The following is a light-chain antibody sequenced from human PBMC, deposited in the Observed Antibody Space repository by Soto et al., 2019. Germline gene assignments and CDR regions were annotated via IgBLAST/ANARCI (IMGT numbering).Light chain of an antibody. CDR1: QDIRTE. CDR3: LLDYSYPRT. V-gene: IGKV1-6*01. CDR2: ATS. J-gene: IGKJ1*01. Sequence: AIQMTQSPSSLSASVGDRVTITCRASQDIRTELGWYQQKPGNAPKLLIYATSILQSGVPSRFSGIGSGTDFTLTISSLQPEDFATYYCLLDYSYPRTLGQGTKVAIK.